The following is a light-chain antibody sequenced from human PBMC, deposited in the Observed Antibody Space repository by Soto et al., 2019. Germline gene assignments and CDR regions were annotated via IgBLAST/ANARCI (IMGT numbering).Light chain of an antibody. V-gene: IGLV1-40*01. CDR1: SSNIGAGYD. CDR2: GNS. Sequence: QSVLTRPPSVSGAPGQRVTISCSGSSSNIGAGYDVNWYRQLPGTAPKLLIYGNSDRPSGVPDRFSGPKSGTSASLAITGLQAEDEADYFCQSYDRSLRTYVFGTGTKVTVL. J-gene: IGLJ1*01. CDR3: QSYDRSLRTYV.